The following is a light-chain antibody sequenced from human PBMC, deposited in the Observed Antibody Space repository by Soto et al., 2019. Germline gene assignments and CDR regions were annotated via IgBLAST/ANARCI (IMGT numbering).Light chain of an antibody. CDR3: QPYSNWPPWT. V-gene: IGKV3-15*01. CDR1: QSVSSN. CDR2: GAS. J-gene: IGKJ1*01. Sequence: EIVMTQSPATLSVSPGERATLSCRASQSVSSNLAWYQQKPGQAPRLLIYGASTRAAGIPARFSGSGSGTELTLTISSLKSEDFAVYYCQPYSNWPPWTFGQGTKVEIK.